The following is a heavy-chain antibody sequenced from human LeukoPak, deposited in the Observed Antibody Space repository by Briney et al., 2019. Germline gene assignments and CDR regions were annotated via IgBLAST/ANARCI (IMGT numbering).Heavy chain of an antibody. CDR2: ISRSGSTI. D-gene: IGHD1-1*01. Sequence: TVGSLRLSCAASTFTFSSYEMNWVRQAPGKGLEWISYISRSGSTIYYADSVKGRFTISSDNAKHSLYLQMNSLRAEDTAVYYCASGYALPYWGQGTLVTVSS. CDR3: ASGYALPY. J-gene: IGHJ4*02. V-gene: IGHV3-48*03. CDR1: TFTFSSYE.